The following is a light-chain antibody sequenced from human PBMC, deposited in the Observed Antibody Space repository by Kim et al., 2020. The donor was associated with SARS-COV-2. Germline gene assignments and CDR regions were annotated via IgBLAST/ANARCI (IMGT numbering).Light chain of an antibody. Sequence: ASVGDRVTITCRASQDIRSDLVWYQQNPGRAPKRLIYGASSLQSGVPSRFSGSGSGTEFTLTISSLQPEDFATYFCLQHNTYPITFGQGTRLEIK. CDR2: GAS. CDR3: LQHNTYPIT. CDR1: QDIRSD. V-gene: IGKV1-17*01. J-gene: IGKJ5*01.